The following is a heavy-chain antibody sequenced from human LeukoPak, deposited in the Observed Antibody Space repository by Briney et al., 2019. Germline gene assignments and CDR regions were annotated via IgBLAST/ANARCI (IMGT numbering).Heavy chain of an antibody. CDR3: ARALWFGEFPVDY. J-gene: IGHJ4*02. CDR2: INWNGGST. CDR1: GLPFVNYG. D-gene: IGHD3-10*01. V-gene: IGHV3-20*04. Sequence: PGGSRSPSCEAPGLPFVNYGLGWVRKPPGKGLDWVSGINWNGGSTGYADSVKGRFTISRDNAKNSLYLQMNSLRAEDTALYYCARALWFGEFPVDYWGQGTLVTVSS.